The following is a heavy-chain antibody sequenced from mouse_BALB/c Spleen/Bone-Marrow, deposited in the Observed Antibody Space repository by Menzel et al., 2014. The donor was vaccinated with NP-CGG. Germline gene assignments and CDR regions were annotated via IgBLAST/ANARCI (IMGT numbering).Heavy chain of an antibody. CDR3: ARSNDGFPAWFAY. CDR1: GYSITNDYA. D-gene: IGHD2-3*01. V-gene: IGHV3-2*02. J-gene: IGHJ3*01. Sequence: EVKLMESGPGLVKPSQSLSLTCTVTGYSITNDYAWNWIRQFPGNKLEWMDYISYSGSTSYNPSLKSRISITRNTSKSQFFLQLNSVTTEDTATYYCARSNDGFPAWFAYWGQGTLVTVSA. CDR2: ISYSGST.